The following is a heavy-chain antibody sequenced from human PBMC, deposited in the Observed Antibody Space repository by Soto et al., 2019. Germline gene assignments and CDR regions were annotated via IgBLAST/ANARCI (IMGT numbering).Heavy chain of an antibody. J-gene: IGHJ4*02. Sequence: QVQLVQSGAEVKKPGASVKVSCXXSXXXFTSYGISWVRQAPGQGLEWMGWISAYNGNTNYAQKLQGRVTMTTDTSTSTAYMELRSLRSDDTAXXYCARXSSXSCHDYWGQGTLVTVSS. CDR3: ARXSSXSCHDY. D-gene: IGHD6-13*01. CDR1: XXXFTSYG. V-gene: IGHV1-18*01. CDR2: ISAYNGNT.